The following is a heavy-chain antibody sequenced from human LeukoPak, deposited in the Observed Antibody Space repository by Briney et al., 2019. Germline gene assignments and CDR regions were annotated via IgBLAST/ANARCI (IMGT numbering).Heavy chain of an antibody. CDR2: IFYSGST. V-gene: IGHV4-59*01. CDR1: GVSISSYY. Sequence: SETLSLTCTVSGVSISSYYWSWIRQSPGKGLEWIGYIFYSGSTNYNPSLKSRVTISVDTSKNQFSLKLTSVTAADTAVYYCARSISGTRSKFDCWGQGTLVTVSS. D-gene: IGHD1/OR15-1a*01. J-gene: IGHJ5*01. CDR3: ARSISGTRSKFDC.